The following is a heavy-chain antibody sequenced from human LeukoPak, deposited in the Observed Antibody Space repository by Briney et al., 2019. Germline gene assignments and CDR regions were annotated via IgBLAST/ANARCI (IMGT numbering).Heavy chain of an antibody. J-gene: IGHJ4*02. CDR2: ISGSGGST. D-gene: IGHD5-18*01. CDR3: ASPRGYSYGYFDY. V-gene: IGHV3-23*01. CDR1: GFTFSSYA. Sequence: PGGSLRLSCAASGFTFSSYAMSWVRQAPGKGLEWVSAISGSGGSTYYADSVKGRFTISRDNSKNTLYLQMNSLRAGDTAVYYCASPRGYSYGYFDYWGQGTLVTVSS.